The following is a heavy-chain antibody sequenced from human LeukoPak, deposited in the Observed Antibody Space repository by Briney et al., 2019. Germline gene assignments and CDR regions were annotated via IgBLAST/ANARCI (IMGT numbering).Heavy chain of an antibody. CDR1: GFTFSSYG. CDR2: IRYDGTSK. D-gene: IGHD2/OR15-2a*01. CDR3: AKNGNTFDI. J-gene: IGHJ3*02. V-gene: IGHV3-30*02. Sequence: GGSLRLSCAASGFTFSSYGVHWVRQAPAKGLEWVSFIRYDGTSKFYADSVKGRFTISRDNSKNTLYLQMNSLRAEDTAVYYCAKNGNTFDIWGQGTTVTVSS.